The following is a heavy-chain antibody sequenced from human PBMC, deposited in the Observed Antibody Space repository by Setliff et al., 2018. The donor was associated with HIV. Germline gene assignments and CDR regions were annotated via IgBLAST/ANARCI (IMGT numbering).Heavy chain of an antibody. CDR3: ARLPQDVRSSIDF. Sequence: GGSLRLSCAASGFVFTDHSFHWVRQAPGEGLVWVSRINVDGSSISYADSVKGRFTISRDNAKNTLFLQMNSLRAEDTAVYYCARLPQDVRSSIDFWGQGTLVTVSS. CDR1: GFVFTDHS. V-gene: IGHV3-74*01. D-gene: IGHD6-6*01. CDR2: INVDGSSI. J-gene: IGHJ4*02.